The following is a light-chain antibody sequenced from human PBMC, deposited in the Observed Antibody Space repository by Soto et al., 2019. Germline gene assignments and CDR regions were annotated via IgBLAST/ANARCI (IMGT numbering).Light chain of an antibody. J-gene: IGKJ2*01. CDR2: ATS. CDR1: ERVSNSY. Sequence: VLTQSPDTLSLSPGERATLSCRASERVSNSYLAWYQQKFGEAPRLPLSATSKRAAGIPDRFSGSGSGTDFTLTISRVEPEDFGVYYCQQFGTSPPKTFGQGTKLEI. CDR3: QQFGTSPPKT. V-gene: IGKV3-20*01.